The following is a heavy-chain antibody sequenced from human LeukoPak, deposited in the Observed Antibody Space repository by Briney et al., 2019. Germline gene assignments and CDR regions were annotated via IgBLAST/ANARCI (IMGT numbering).Heavy chain of an antibody. Sequence: GGSLRLSCAASGFTFSHYSMNWVRQAPGKGLEWVSSISSRSSYIYYADSVKGRFTISRDNAKNSLYLRMNSLRAEDTAVYYCARDYYDSSGYNFDYWGQGTLVTVSS. J-gene: IGHJ4*02. CDR1: GFTFSHYS. D-gene: IGHD3-22*01. V-gene: IGHV3-21*01. CDR3: ARDYYDSSGYNFDY. CDR2: ISSRSSYI.